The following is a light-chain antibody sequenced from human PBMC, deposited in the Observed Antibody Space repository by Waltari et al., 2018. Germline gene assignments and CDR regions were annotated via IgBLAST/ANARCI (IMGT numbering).Light chain of an antibody. CDR3: QQYNKWPPMYT. V-gene: IGKV3D-15*01. CDR1: ESVRTN. CDR2: GAS. J-gene: IGKJ2*01. Sequence: EIIMTQSPVTLSVSPGERATLSCRASESVRTNLAWYQQKPGQAPRLLIHGASTRATGIPARFSGSVSGTDFTLTISSLQSEDFAVYYCQQYNKWPPMYTFGQGTKLEIK.